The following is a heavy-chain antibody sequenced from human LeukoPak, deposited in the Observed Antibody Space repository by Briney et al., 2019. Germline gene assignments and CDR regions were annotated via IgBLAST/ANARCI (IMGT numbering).Heavy chain of an antibody. J-gene: IGHJ4*02. D-gene: IGHD1-26*01. CDR1: GGPISSYY. CDR2: IYYSGST. Sequence: PWGTLYLTCTVLGGPISSYYWSWIRQPPGKGLGWIGYIYYSGSTNYTPSLKSRVTISVDTSKNQFSLKLSSVTAADTAVYYCARKASGNPIDYWGQGTLVTVSS. V-gene: IGHV4-59*01. CDR3: ARKASGNPIDY.